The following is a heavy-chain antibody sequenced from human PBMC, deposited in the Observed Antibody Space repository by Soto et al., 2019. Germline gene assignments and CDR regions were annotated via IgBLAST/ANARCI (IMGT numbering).Heavy chain of an antibody. CDR2: INAGNGNT. Sequence: APVAASCIAPVYTLNIEARQWVRPAPRQRLEWMGWINAGNGNTKYSQKFQGRVTITADESTSTAYMELSSLRSEDTAVYYCARGGIAARLQGFDIWGQGTMVTVSS. CDR3: ARGGIAARLQGFDI. J-gene: IGHJ3*02. V-gene: IGHV1-3*01. D-gene: IGHD6-6*01. CDR1: VYTLNIEA.